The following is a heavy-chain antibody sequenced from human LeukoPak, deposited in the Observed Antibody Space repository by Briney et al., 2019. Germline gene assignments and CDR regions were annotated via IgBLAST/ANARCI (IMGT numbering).Heavy chain of an antibody. J-gene: IGHJ3*02. Sequence: GRSLRLSCEGSGFPFNSYALHWVRQAPGKGLEWVALISYNGNIIEYADSVKGRFTISRDNSKNTLYLLMNSLRAEDTAVYYCAKDPNGDYIGTFDIWGQGTMVTVSS. CDR3: AKDPNGDYIGTFDI. V-gene: IGHV3-30*04. CDR2: ISYNGNII. D-gene: IGHD4-17*01. CDR1: GFPFNSYA.